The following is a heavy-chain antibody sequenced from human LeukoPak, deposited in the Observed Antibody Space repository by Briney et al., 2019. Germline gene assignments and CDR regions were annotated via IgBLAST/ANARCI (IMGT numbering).Heavy chain of an antibody. CDR1: GDSITFGGYS. CDR3: ARGSGYGDSPGLH. J-gene: IGHJ4*02. CDR2: IYHSGST. Sequence: SQTLSLTCAVSGDSITFGGYSWSWIRQPPGKGLEWIGYIYHSGSTYYNPSLKSRVTISIDGSKNQFSLKLSSVTAADTAVYYCARGSGYGDSPGLHWGQGALVTVSS. D-gene: IGHD4-17*01. V-gene: IGHV4-30-2*01.